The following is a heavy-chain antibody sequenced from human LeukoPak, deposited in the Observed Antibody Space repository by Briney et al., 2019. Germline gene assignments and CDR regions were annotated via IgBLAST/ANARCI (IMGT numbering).Heavy chain of an antibody. V-gene: IGHV3-23*01. CDR1: GFTFSSYA. D-gene: IGHD6-13*01. J-gene: IGHJ5*02. Sequence: GGSLRLSCAASGFTFSSYAMHWVRQAPGKGLEWVSAISGSGGSTYYADSVKGRFTISRDNSKNTLYLQMNSLRAEDTAVYYCARARIAAAGTGGWFDPWGQGTLVTVSS. CDR2: ISGSGGST. CDR3: ARARIAAAGTGGWFDP.